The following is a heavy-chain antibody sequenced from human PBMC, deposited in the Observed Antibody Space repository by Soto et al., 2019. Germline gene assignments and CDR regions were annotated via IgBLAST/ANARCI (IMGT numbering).Heavy chain of an antibody. CDR2: IYYSGST. V-gene: IGHV4-39*01. D-gene: IGHD2-2*01. CDR3: ARQVVVPAAHDY. Sequence: SETLSLTCTVSGGSISSSSYYWGWIRQPPGKGLEWIGSIYYSGSTYYNPSLKSRVTISVDTSKNQFSLKLSSVTAADTAVYYCARQVVVPAAHDYWGQGTLVTVSS. J-gene: IGHJ4*02. CDR1: GGSISSSSYY.